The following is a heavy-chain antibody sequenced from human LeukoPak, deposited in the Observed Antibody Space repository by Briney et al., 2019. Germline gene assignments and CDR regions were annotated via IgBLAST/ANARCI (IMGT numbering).Heavy chain of an antibody. CDR3: ARDWGSFDWLPQNFDY. CDR2: IQYDGSSE. D-gene: IGHD3-9*01. Sequence: PGGSLRLSCAASGFTFSNYGMHWVRQAPGKGLEWVAFIQYDGSSEYYTDSVQGRFTIPRDNAKNSLYLQMNSPRAEDTAVYYCARDWGSFDWLPQNFDYWGQGTLVTVSS. CDR1: GFTFSNYG. V-gene: IGHV3-30*02. J-gene: IGHJ4*02.